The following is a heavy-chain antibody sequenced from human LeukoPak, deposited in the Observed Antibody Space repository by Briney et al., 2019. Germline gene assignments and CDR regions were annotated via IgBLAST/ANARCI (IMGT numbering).Heavy chain of an antibody. D-gene: IGHD6-19*01. Sequence: PGGSLRLSCAASGFTFSSYWMHWVRQAPGEGLVWVSRINSDGSSTSYADSVKGRFTISRDNAKNTLYLQMNSLRAEDTAVYYCARNLRYSSGSFSGMDVWGQGTTVTVSS. CDR3: ARNLRYSSGSFSGMDV. CDR1: GFTFSSYW. V-gene: IGHV3-74*01. CDR2: INSDGSST. J-gene: IGHJ6*02.